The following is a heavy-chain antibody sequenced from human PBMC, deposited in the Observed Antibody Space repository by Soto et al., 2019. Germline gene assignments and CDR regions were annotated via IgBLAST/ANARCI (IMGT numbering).Heavy chain of an antibody. Sequence: SETLSLTCAVSGGSISSGGYSWSWIRQPPGKGLEWIGYIYHSGSPYYNPSLKSRVTISVHTSNSQFSLELSSVTAADTAVYYCARGLITGSHYSGGWYYFDSWGQGTQVTVSS. CDR2: IYHSGSP. D-gene: IGHD6-19*01. V-gene: IGHV4-30-2*01. CDR1: GGSISSGGYS. J-gene: IGHJ4*02. CDR3: ARGLITGSHYSGGWYYFDS.